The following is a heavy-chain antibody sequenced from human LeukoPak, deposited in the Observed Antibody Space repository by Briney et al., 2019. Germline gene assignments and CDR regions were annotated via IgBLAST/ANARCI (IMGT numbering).Heavy chain of an antibody. Sequence: SETLSLTCTVSGYSISSGYCWGWVRQPPGKGLEWIGSICHSGSTYYNPSLKSRVTISVDTSKNQFSLKLSSVTAADTAVYYCARGTRFLEWPYFDYWGQGTLVTFSS. CDR1: GYSISSGYC. D-gene: IGHD3-3*01. CDR2: ICHSGST. V-gene: IGHV4-38-2*02. CDR3: ARGTRFLEWPYFDY. J-gene: IGHJ4*02.